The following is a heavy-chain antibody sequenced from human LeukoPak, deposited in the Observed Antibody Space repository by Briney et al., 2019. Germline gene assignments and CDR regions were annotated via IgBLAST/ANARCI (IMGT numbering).Heavy chain of an antibody. CDR2: INHSGST. CDR1: GGSFSGYY. V-gene: IGHV4-34*01. J-gene: IGHJ3*02. D-gene: IGHD5-18*01. Sequence: SETLSLTCAVYGGSFSGYYWSWIRQPPGKGLEWIGEINHSGSTNYNPSLKSRVTISVDTSKNQFSLKLSSVTAADTAVYYCALQLADAFDIWGQGTMVTVSS. CDR3: ALQLADAFDI.